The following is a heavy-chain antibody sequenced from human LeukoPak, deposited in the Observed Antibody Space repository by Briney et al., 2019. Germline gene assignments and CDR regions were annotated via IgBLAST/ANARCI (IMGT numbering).Heavy chain of an antibody. CDR1: GGSISSSSYY. CDR3: ARQKGAYYYYMDV. CDR2: IYYSGST. V-gene: IGHV4-39*01. Sequence: PSETLSLTCTVSGGSISSSSYYWGWIRQPPGKGLEWIGSIYYSGSTYYNPSLKSRVTISVDTSKNQFSLKLSSVTAADTAVYYCARQKGAYYYYMDVWGKGTTVTVSS. J-gene: IGHJ6*03.